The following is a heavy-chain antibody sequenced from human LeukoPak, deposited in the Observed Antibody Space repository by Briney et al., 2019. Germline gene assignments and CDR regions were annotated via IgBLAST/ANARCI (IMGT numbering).Heavy chain of an antibody. CDR3: VGATVTTLGFA. CDR2: ISGSGGST. D-gene: IGHD4-17*01. Sequence: TGGSLRLSCAASGFTFSSYAMSWVRQAPGKGLEWVSAISGSGGSTYYADSVKGRFTISRDNSKNTLYLQMNSLRAEDTAVYYCVGATVTTLGFAWGQGTLVTVSS. J-gene: IGHJ4*02. V-gene: IGHV3-23*01. CDR1: GFTFSSYA.